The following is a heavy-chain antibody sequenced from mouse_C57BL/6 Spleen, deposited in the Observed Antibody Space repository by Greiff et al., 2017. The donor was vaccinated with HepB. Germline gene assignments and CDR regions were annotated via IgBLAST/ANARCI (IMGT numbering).Heavy chain of an antibody. J-gene: IGHJ1*03. Sequence: VQLQQPGAELVKPGASVKLSCKASGYTFTSYWMHWVKQRPGQGLEWIGMIHPNSGSTNYNEKFKSKATLTVDKSSSTAYMQLSSLTSEDSAVYYCARSKGYSNYGYFDVWGTGTTVTVSS. CDR1: GYTFTSYW. CDR2: IHPNSGST. D-gene: IGHD2-5*01. CDR3: ARSKGYSNYGYFDV. V-gene: IGHV1-64*01.